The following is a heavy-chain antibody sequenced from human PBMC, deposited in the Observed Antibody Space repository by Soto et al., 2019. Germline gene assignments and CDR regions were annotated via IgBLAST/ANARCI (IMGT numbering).Heavy chain of an antibody. CDR2: ISGSGGST. J-gene: IGHJ6*02. CDR1: GFTFSSYA. V-gene: IGHV3-23*01. CDR3: AKVGGCGKYYYYGMDV. Sequence: EVQLLESGGGLVQPGGSLRLSCAASGFTFSSYAMSWVRQAPGKGLEWVSAISGSGGSTYYADSVKGRFTISRDNSKRTLYLQMNSLRAEDTAVYYCAKVGGCGKYYYYGMDVWGQWTTVTVSS. D-gene: IGHD3-10*01.